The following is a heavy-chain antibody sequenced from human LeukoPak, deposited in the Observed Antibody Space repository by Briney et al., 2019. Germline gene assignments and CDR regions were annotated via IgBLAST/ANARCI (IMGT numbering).Heavy chain of an antibody. CDR2: IYPGDSDT. V-gene: IGHV5-51*01. D-gene: IGHD5-12*01. Sequence: GESLKISCKGSGYIFTNYWIGWVRQMPGKGLEWMGVIYPGDSDTRYSPSFQGQVTISADKSISTAYLQWSSLKASDTAMYYCARQPHSGYDPFYFDYWGQGTPVTVSS. CDR1: GYIFTNYW. CDR3: ARQPHSGYDPFYFDY. J-gene: IGHJ4*02.